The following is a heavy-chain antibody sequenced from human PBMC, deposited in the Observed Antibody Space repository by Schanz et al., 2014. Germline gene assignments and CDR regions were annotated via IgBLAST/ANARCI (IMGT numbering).Heavy chain of an antibody. V-gene: IGHV3-23*04. CDR2: ISGGGGSA. J-gene: IGHJ4*02. Sequence: EVQLAESGGGLIQPGGSLRLSCVVSGFSVSNTYMHWVRQPPGKGLEWVSGISGGGGSAYYADSVKGRFTISRDNSKNTLYLQMSSLRAEDTAVYYCAKVWGSDYFYPFDYWGQGTLVTVSS. CDR3: AKVWGSDYFYPFDY. D-gene: IGHD3-22*01. CDR1: GFSVSNTY.